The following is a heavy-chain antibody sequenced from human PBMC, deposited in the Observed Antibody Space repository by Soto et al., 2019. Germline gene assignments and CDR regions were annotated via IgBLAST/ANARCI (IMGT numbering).Heavy chain of an antibody. D-gene: IGHD3-22*01. J-gene: IGHJ4*02. CDR2: INAGNGNT. CDR1: GYTFTSYA. CDR3: ARGDYYDIPDY. V-gene: IGHV1-3*01. Sequence: QVQLVQSGAEVKKPGASVKVSCKASGYTFTSYAMHWVRQAPGQRLEWMGWINAGNGNTKYSQKFQGRVTITRDTSASTSYMEVRRLRSEDTAVYSCARGDYYDIPDYWGQGTLVTFSS.